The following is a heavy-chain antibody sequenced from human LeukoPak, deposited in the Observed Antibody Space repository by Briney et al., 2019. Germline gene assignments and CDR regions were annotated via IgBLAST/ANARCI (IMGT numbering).Heavy chain of an antibody. J-gene: IGHJ4*02. CDR1: GGTFSSYA. CDR2: IIPIFGTA. D-gene: IGHD6-19*01. V-gene: IGHV1-69*13. Sequence: SVKVSCKASGGTFSSYAISWVRQAPGQGLEWMGGIIPIFGTANYAQKSQGRVTITADESTSTAYMELSSLRSEDTAVYYCARQVPPWSSGWYYYFDYWGQGTPVTVSS. CDR3: ARQVPPWSSGWYYYFDY.